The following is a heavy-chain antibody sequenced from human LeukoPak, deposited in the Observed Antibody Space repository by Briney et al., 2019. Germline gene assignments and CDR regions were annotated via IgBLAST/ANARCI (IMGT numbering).Heavy chain of an antibody. CDR1: GGSFSGYY. J-gene: IGHJ6*03. CDR2: INHSGST. Sequence: SETLSLTCAVYGGSFSGYYWSWIRQPPGKGLEWIGEINHSGSTNYNPSLKSRVTISVDTSKNQFSLKLSSVTAADTAVYYCARDQDSSGWYEPYYYYYMDVWGKGTTVTVSS. V-gene: IGHV4-34*01. D-gene: IGHD6-19*01. CDR3: ARDQDSSGWYEPYYYYYMDV.